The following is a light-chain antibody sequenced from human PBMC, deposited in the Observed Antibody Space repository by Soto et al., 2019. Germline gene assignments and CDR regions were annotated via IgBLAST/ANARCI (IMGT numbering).Light chain of an antibody. CDR2: AAS. V-gene: IGKV1-8*01. Sequence: AIRMTQSPSSLSASTGDRVTITCRASQGISSYLAWYQQKPGEAPKLLIYAASTLQSGVPSRFSGSGSGTDFTLTISCLQSEDFATYYCQQYYSYPPTFGQGTRWIS. CDR3: QQYYSYPPT. CDR1: QGISSY. J-gene: IGKJ1*01.